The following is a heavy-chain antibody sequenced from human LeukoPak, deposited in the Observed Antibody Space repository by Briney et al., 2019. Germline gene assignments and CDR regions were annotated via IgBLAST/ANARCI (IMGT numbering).Heavy chain of an antibody. CDR1: GFTFSSYS. J-gene: IGHJ4*02. CDR2: ISGSGGST. D-gene: IGHD5-12*01. V-gene: IGHV3-23*01. CDR3: AKGGYSGYYFDY. Sequence: GGSLRLSCAASGFTFSSYSMNWVRQAPGKGLEWVSAISGSGGSTYYADSVKGRFTISRDNSKNTLYLQMNSLRAEDTAVYYCAKGGYSGYYFDYWGQGTLVTVSS.